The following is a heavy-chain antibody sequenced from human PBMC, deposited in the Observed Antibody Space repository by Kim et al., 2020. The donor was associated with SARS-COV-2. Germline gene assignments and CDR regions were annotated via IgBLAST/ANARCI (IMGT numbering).Heavy chain of an antibody. V-gene: IGHV4-4*06. J-gene: IGHJ4*02. CDR3: SRGFTLSMAGGDE. Sequence: NYNPSHKSRVTLSTETATNQFSLKMTAVTAADTAHYYCSRGFTLSMAGGDEWGQGTLLTVSS. D-gene: IGHD3-10*02.